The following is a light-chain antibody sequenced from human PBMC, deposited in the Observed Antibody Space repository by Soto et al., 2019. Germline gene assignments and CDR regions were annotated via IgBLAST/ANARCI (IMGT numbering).Light chain of an antibody. Sequence: DIQMTQSPSTLSVSLGDRITITCRASEDIDTSLAWFQQRPGKAPKVLIAGASGLMNGVPSTFRGSGSGTEFALTISSVQQDDFATYFCQHYDTFSWKFGQGTKVDIK. V-gene: IGKV1-5*01. CDR3: QHYDTFSWK. CDR2: GAS. J-gene: IGKJ1*01. CDR1: EDIDTS.